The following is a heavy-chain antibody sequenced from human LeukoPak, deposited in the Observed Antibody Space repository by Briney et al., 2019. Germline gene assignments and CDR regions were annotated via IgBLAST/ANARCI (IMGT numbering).Heavy chain of an antibody. CDR3: ARDRGYTQDY. CDR2: IKSDGSST. V-gene: IGHV3-74*01. Sequence: QPGGSLILSCAASGFTFSTYWMHWVRQAPGKGLVWVSHIKSDGSSTSYADSVKGRFTISRDNAKNTLYLQMNSLRAEDTAVYYCARDRGYTQDYWGQGTLVTVSS. D-gene: IGHD5-12*01. CDR1: GFTFSTYW. J-gene: IGHJ4*02.